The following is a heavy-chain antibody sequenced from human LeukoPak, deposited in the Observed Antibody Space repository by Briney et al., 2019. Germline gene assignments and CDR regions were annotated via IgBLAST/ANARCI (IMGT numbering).Heavy chain of an antibody. Sequence: GGSLRLSCAAFGFTFSNYDMGWVRQAPGEGLEWVSSISGSGSSTYYADSVKGRFTISRDNPKNAQYLQMSSLRAEDTAVYYCAKAIAATGRWWIFDYWGQGTLVTVSS. CDR3: AKAIAATGRWWIFDY. J-gene: IGHJ4*02. D-gene: IGHD6-13*01. CDR2: ISGSGSST. CDR1: GFTFSNYD. V-gene: IGHV3-23*01.